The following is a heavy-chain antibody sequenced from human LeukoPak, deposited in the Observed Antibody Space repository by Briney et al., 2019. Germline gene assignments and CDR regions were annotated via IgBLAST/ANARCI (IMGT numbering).Heavy chain of an antibody. Sequence: SETLSLTCTVSGGSISRYYWSWIRQPPGTGLEWIGYIYYSGSTNYNPSLKSRVTISLDTSKNQFSLNLASVTAADTAVYYCTSLFSASGTFDSWGQGTLVAVSS. CDR1: GGSISRYY. V-gene: IGHV4-59*12. CDR3: TSLFSASGTFDS. D-gene: IGHD3-10*01. CDR2: IYYSGST. J-gene: IGHJ4*02.